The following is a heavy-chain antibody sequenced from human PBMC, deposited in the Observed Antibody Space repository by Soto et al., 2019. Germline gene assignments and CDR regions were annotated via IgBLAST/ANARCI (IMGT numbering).Heavy chain of an antibody. CDR3: ARVQNYYGSGSSFAGYYFDF. Sequence: SETLSLTCTVSGDSVSSGTYYWSWIRQPPGKGLEWIGYIYYSSSTTYNPSLKSRVTISVDTSKNQFSLKLSSVTAADTAVYYCARVQNYYGSGSSFAGYYFDFWGQGTLVT. J-gene: IGHJ4*02. D-gene: IGHD3-10*01. CDR2: IYYSSST. CDR1: GDSVSSGTYY. V-gene: IGHV4-61*01.